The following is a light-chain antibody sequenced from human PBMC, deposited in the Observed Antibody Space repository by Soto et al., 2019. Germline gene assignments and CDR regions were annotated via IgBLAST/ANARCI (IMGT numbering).Light chain of an antibody. V-gene: IGLV2-18*02. J-gene: IGLJ2*01. CDR1: SSDVGSYNR. CDR3: SSYTSSSTLV. CDR2: EVS. Sequence: QSALTQPPSVSGSPGQSVTISWTGTSSDVGSYNRVSWYQQPPGTAPKLMIYEVSNRPSGVPDRFSGSKSGNTASLTISGLQAEDEADYYCSSYTSSSTLVFGGGTKLTVL.